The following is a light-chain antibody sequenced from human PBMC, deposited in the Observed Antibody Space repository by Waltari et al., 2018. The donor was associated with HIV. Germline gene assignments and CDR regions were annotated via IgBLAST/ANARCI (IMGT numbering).Light chain of an antibody. J-gene: IGKJ1*01. Sequence: EVVLTQAPSTLSVSLGEGASLSCRASPNITNKLGWYQQKPGQAPRLLIYDASRRATAIPDRFSGSGSGTEFNLTISRLLFEDVAVYVCQQYKNWPETFGQGTQVEIK. CDR3: QQYKNWPET. CDR2: DAS. V-gene: IGKV3D-15*01. CDR1: PNITNK.